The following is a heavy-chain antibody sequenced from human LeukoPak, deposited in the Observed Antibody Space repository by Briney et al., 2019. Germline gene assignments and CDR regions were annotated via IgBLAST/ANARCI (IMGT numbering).Heavy chain of an antibody. CDR1: GYTFTGYY. V-gene: IGHV1-2*02. CDR3: ARGGVWFGDYYYYMDV. D-gene: IGHD3-10*01. J-gene: IGHJ6*03. CDR2: INPNSGGT. Sequence: ASVKVSCKASGYTFTGYYMHWVRQAPGQGLEWMGWINPNSGGTNYAQKFQGRVTMIRDTSISTAYMELSRLRSDDTAVYYCARGGVWFGDYYYYMDVWGKGTTVTISS.